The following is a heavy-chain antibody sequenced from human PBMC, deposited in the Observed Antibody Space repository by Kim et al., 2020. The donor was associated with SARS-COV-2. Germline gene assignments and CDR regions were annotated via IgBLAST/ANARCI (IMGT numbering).Heavy chain of an antibody. V-gene: IGHV3-72*01. J-gene: IGHJ4*01. CDR2: ICNKASRYTS. D-gene: IGHD1-7*01. CDR1: GFTFSNHY. CDR3: TMAARGAGTKGSLDY. Sequence: GGSLRLSCAASGFTFSNHYMDWVRQAPGKGLEWVGRICNKASRYTSEYAAAGLGRSSNSRDDTKYLLYKQMKSEETEVNAVYDCTMAARGAGTKGSLDY.